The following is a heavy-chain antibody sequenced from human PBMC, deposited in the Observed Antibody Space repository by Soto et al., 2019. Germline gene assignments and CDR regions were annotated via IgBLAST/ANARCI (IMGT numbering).Heavy chain of an antibody. V-gene: IGHV3-23*01. CDR3: AKGSDGYRPYYFDN. D-gene: IGHD5-18*01. CDR1: GFTYSNYA. J-gene: IGHJ4*02. CDR2: IGGGGITT. Sequence: GGSLRLSCVASGFTYSNYAMGWVRQASGEGLEWVSAIGGGGITTYYADSVKGRFTISRDNSKNAIFLQMNNVRDEDTAVYYCAKGSDGYRPYYFDNWGQGSQVTVSS.